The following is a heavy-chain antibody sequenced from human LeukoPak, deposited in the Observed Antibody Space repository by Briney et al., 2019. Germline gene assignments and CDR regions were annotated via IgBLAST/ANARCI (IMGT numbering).Heavy chain of an antibody. J-gene: IGHJ4*02. D-gene: IGHD3-22*01. CDR2: IYYSGST. CDR1: GGSISSSSYY. CDR3: ARDSSGYPDSYFDY. Sequence: PSETLSLTCTVSGGSISSSSYYWGWIRQPPGKGLEWIGSIYYSGSTYYNPSLKSRVTISVDTSKNQFSLKLSSVTAADTAVYYCARDSSGYPDSYFDYWGQGTLVTVSS. V-gene: IGHV4-39*02.